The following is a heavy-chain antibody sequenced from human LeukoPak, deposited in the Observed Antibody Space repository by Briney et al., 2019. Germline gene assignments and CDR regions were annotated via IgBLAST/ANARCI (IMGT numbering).Heavy chain of an antibody. D-gene: IGHD3-22*01. CDR2: IIPIFGTA. CDR3: ATHSSGYYHIFDY. CDR1: GGTFSSYA. V-gene: IGHV1-69*13. Sequence: SVKVSCRASGGTFSSYAISWVRQAPGQGLEWMGGIIPIFGTANYAQKFQGRVTITADESTSTAYMELSSLRSEDTAVYYCATHSSGYYHIFDYWGQGTLVTVSS. J-gene: IGHJ4*02.